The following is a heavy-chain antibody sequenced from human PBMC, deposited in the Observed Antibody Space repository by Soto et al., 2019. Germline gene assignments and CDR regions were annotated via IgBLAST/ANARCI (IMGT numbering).Heavy chain of an antibody. V-gene: IGHV4-4*07. CDR1: RDSIYTYS. CDR2: IYSSGSA. CDR3: ATIVGANDY. Sequence: PSETLSLPCPVSRDSIYTYSWTWIRQPAGKCLQWIGHIYSSGSANYSPSLKSRVSMSVDSSKNQISLKLSSVTAADTAVYYCATIVGANDYWGQGTLVTVSS. D-gene: IGHD1-26*01. J-gene: IGHJ4*02.